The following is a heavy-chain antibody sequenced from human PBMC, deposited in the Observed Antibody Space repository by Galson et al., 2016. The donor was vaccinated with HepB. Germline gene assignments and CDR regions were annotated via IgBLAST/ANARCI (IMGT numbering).Heavy chain of an antibody. CDR3: VSTPGPAMATAVTHFDH. CDR2: IHYSGTT. Sequence: SETLSLTCTVTGGSISIDTYYWGWIRQSPGNGLEWIGSIHYSGTTYHNPALKSRVTMSAGTSRNQFSLKVTPVTAADTAIYYCVSTPGPAMATAVTHFDHWGQGTLVTVSS. V-gene: IGHV4-39*01. J-gene: IGHJ4*02. D-gene: IGHD6-13*01. CDR1: GGSISIDTYY.